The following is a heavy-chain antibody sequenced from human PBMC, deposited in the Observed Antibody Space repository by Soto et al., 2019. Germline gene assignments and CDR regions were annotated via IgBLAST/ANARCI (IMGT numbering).Heavy chain of an antibody. J-gene: IGHJ4*02. CDR2: IIPIFGTA. CDR3: ARAPSDYDSSGYPDY. CDR1: GGTFSSYA. V-gene: IGHV1-69*13. Sequence: SVKVSCKASGGTFSSYAISWVRQAPGQGLEWMGGIIPIFGTANYAQKFQGRVTITADESTSTAYMELSSLRSEDTAVYYCARAPSDYDSSGYPDYWGQGTLVTVSS. D-gene: IGHD3-22*01.